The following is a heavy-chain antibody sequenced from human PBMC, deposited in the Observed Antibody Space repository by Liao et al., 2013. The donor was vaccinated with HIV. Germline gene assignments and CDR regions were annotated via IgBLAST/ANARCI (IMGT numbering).Heavy chain of an antibody. CDR3: AREVITLGDKRGDPRNYYYYYMDV. J-gene: IGHJ6*03. Sequence: QLQLQESGPGLVKPSETLSLTCTVSGGSISSGSYYWSWIRQPAGKGLEWIGRIYTSGSTNYNPSLKSRVTISVDTSKNQFSLKLSSVTAADTAVYYCAREVITLGDKRGDPRNYYYYYMDVWGKGTTVTVSS. D-gene: IGHD3-16*01. CDR1: GGSISSGSYY. CDR2: IYTSGST. V-gene: IGHV4-61*02.